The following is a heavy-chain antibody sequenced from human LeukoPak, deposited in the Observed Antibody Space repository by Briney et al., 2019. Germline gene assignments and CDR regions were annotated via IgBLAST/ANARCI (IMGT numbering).Heavy chain of an antibody. CDR1: GYTFASYG. D-gene: IGHD3-22*01. CDR2: ISAYNGNT. Sequence: GASVKVPCKASGYTFASYGISWVRQAPGQGLEWMGWISAYNGNTNYAQKLQGRVTMTTDTSTSTAYMELRSLRSDDTAVYYCARDFRVPYYYDSSGRCAAYWGQGTLVTVSS. J-gene: IGHJ4*02. CDR3: ARDFRVPYYYDSSGRCAAY. V-gene: IGHV1-18*01.